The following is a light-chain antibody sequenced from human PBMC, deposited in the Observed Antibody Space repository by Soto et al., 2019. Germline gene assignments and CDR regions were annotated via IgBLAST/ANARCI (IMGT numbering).Light chain of an antibody. CDR2: GAS. CDR3: QQYSNWPLT. V-gene: IGKV3-15*01. J-gene: IGKJ4*01. CDR1: QSVSSSY. Sequence: EIVLTQSPGTLSLSAGERATLSCRASQSVSSSYLAWYQQKPGQAPRLLIYGASTRATGIPARFSGSGSGTEFTLTINSLQSEDFAVYYCQQYSNWPLTFGGGTKVDIK.